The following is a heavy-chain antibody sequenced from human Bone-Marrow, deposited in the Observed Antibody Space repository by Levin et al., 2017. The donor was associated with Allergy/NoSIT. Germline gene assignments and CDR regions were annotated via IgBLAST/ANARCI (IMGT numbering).Heavy chain of an antibody. J-gene: IGHJ4*02. CDR3: ARDDYSDFTGWV. CDR1: GGSVSSDTYY. CDR2: ISSSGST. D-gene: IGHD3-9*01. V-gene: IGHV4-61*01. Sequence: SETLSLTCTVSGGSVSSDTYYWSWIRQPPGKGLEWIGYISSSGSTSYHPSLMSRVTISLHTSTNQFSLRLTFVTPADTDVYYCARDDYSDFTGWVWGQGSRVTVSS.